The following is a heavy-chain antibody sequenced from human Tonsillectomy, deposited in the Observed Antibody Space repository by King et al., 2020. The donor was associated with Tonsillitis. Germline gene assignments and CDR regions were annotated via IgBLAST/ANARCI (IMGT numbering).Heavy chain of an antibody. CDR2: ISYDGHNK. CDR1: GFTFSSYG. D-gene: IGHD3-22*01. Sequence: VQLVESGGGVVQPGRSLRLSCAASGFTFSSYGMHWVRQAPGKGLEWVAVISYDGHNKYYADSVEGRFTISRDNSKNTLYLQMNSLRAEDTAVYYCAKDLYYYDSSGYLDYWGQGTLVTVSS. J-gene: IGHJ4*02. V-gene: IGHV3-30*18. CDR3: AKDLYYYDSSGYLDY.